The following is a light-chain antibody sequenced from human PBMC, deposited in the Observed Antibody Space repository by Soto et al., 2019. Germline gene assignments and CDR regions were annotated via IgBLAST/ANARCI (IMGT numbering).Light chain of an antibody. CDR1: QSVSSY. CDR3: QKRSNWPPIT. J-gene: IGKJ5*01. V-gene: IGKV3-11*01. CDR2: DAS. Sequence: EMVLTQSPVTLSLSPGERATLSCRASQSVSSYLARYQQKPGQAPRLLIYDASNRATGIPDRFSGSGSGTDFTLTIDNPEPEDFAVYYCQKRSNWPPITFGQGTRLEIK.